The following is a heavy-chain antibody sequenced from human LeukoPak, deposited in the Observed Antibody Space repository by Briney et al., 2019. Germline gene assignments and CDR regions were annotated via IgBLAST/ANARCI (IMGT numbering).Heavy chain of an antibody. D-gene: IGHD6-13*01. CDR1: GFTFSSYS. CDR2: ISSSSSTI. V-gene: IGHV3-48*01. CDR3: ARDGDSYYFDY. Sequence: GGSLRLSCAASGFTFSSYSMNWVRQAPGKGLEWVSYISSSSSTIYYADSVKGRFTISRDNAKSSLYLQMNSLRAEDTAVYYCARDGDSYYFDYWGQGTLVTVSS. J-gene: IGHJ4*02.